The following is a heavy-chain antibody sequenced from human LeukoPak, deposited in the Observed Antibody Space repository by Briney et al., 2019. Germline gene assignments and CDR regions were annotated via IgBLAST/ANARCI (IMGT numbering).Heavy chain of an antibody. CDR3: ARVDWSGYSSGLDY. Sequence: GGSLRLSCAASGLTFSCYWMSWVRQAPGKGLEWVANIKQDGSEKLYLDSVRGRFTISRDNVKNSLYLQMNSLRAEDTAVYYCARVDWSGYSSGLDYWGQGTLVTVSS. J-gene: IGHJ4*02. D-gene: IGHD3-3*01. V-gene: IGHV3-7*01. CDR2: IKQDGSEK. CDR1: GLTFSCYW.